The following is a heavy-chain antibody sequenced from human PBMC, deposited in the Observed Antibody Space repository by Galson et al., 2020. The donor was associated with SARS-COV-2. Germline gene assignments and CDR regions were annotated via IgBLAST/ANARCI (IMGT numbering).Heavy chain of an antibody. CDR2: IHFSGNT. J-gene: IGHJ4*02. V-gene: IGHV4-38-2*02. CDR3: ARYQLLFPFDY. D-gene: IGHD1-7*01. CDR1: NYSISSHVY. Sequence: ASETLSLTCTVSNYSISSHVYWGWVRQFPGRGLEWIGNIHFSGNTHYNPSLKRRVTISVDTSKNQFSLKLTSVTAADTPVYYCARYQLLFPFDYWGRGALVTVSS.